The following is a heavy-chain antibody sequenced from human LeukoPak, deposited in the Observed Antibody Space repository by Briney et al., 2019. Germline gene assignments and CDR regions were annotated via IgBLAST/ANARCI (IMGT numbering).Heavy chain of an antibody. D-gene: IGHD6-19*01. CDR2: ISCDGSNK. J-gene: IGHJ6*02. CDR1: GLTFSSYG. Sequence: GRSLRLSCAASGLTFSSYGMHWVRQAPGKGLEWVAVISCDGSNKYYADSVKGRFTISRDNSKNTLYLQMNSLRAEDTAVYYCAKDLTAVAGIYYYGMDVWGQGTTVTVSS. CDR3: AKDLTAVAGIYYYGMDV. V-gene: IGHV3-30*18.